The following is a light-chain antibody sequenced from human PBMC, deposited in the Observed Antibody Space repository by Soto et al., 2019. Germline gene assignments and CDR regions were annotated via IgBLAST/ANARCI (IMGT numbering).Light chain of an antibody. J-gene: IGKJ5*01. CDR1: QDIRHY. Sequence: DIQMTQSPSSLSASVGDRVTITCQASQDIRHYLNWYQQKPGKAPKLLIYDASSLETGVPSRFSGSGSGTDFTFTISSLQPEDFATYYCQQYDDLPTFGQGTRLEIK. CDR2: DAS. V-gene: IGKV1-33*01. CDR3: QQYDDLPT.